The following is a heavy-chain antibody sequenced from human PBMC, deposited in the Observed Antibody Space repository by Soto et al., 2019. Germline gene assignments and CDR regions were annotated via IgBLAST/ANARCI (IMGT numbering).Heavy chain of an antibody. Sequence: QMQLQESGPGLVKPSGTLSLTCAGSGGSISSDNWWTWVRQPPGKGLEWVGEIDHGGTTNYNPSLKSRVTITIDKSKNQISLKVNSVPAADTAVNYCASDYSGFSISPWGQGTLVTVSS. CDR1: GGSISSDNW. J-gene: IGHJ5*02. V-gene: IGHV4-4*02. D-gene: IGHD2-15*01. CDR2: IDHGGTT. CDR3: ASDYSGFSISP.